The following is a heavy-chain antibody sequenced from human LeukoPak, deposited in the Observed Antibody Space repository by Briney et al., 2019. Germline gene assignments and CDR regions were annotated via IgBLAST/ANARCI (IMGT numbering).Heavy chain of an antibody. CDR3: ARDPGGWYFDL. D-gene: IGHD3-16*01. V-gene: IGHV3-53*01. CDR2: IYSGGST. Sequence: PGGSLRLSCTVSGVIFSTYALHWVRQAPGKGLEWVSVIYSGGSTYYADSVKGRFTISRDNSKNTLYLQMNSLRAEDTAVYYCARDPGGWYFDLWGRGTLVTVSS. J-gene: IGHJ2*01. CDR1: GVIFSTYA.